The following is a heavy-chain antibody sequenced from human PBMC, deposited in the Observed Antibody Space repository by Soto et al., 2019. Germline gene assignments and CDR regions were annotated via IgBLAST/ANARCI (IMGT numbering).Heavy chain of an antibody. Sequence: QLQLQESGSGLVKPSQTLSLTCAVSGGSISSGGYSWSWIRQPPGKGLECIGYIYHSRSTYYNPSPKSRVTISVDRSKNQFSLKMCSVTAAYTAVYYCARAPPLGYWGQRTLVTVSS. CDR1: GGSISSGGYS. CDR2: IYHSRST. CDR3: ARAPPLGY. V-gene: IGHV4-30-2*01. J-gene: IGHJ4*02.